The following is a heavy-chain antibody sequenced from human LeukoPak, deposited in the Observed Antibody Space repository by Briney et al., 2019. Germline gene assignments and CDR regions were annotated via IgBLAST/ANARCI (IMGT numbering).Heavy chain of an antibody. CDR1: GFTFSSYA. V-gene: IGHV3-30-3*01. J-gene: IGHJ3*02. CDR2: ISYDGSNK. D-gene: IGHD4-17*01. Sequence: GRPLRLSCAASGFTFSSYAMHWVRQAPGKGLEWVAVISYDGSNKYYADSVKGRFTISRDNPKNTLYLQMNSLRAEDTAVYYCAGGDYGDYGWAFDIWGQGTMVTVSS. CDR3: AGGDYGDYGWAFDI.